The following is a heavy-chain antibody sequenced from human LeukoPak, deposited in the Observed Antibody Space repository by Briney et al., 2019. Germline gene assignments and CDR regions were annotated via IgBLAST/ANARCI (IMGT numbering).Heavy chain of an antibody. CDR1: GGSISSYY. D-gene: IGHD6-13*01. V-gene: IGHV4-59*01. J-gene: IGHJ5*02. CDR2: ISYSGST. CDR3: ARYSSTWNSWFDP. Sequence: SETLSLTCTVSGGSISSYYWTWIRQPPGKGLEWIGYISYSGSTNYNPSLESRVTISVDTSKNQFSLKLSSVTAADTAVYYCARYSSTWNSWFDPWGQGTLVIVSS.